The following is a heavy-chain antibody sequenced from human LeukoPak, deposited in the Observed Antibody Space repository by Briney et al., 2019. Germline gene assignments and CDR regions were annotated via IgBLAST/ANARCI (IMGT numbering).Heavy chain of an antibody. D-gene: IGHD3-3*01. V-gene: IGHV1-18*01. CDR1: GYTFTSYG. J-gene: IGHJ6*02. Sequence: ASVNVSCKASGYTFTSYGISWVRQAPGQGLEWMGWISAYNGNTNYAQKLQGRVTMTTDTSTSTAYMELRSLRSDDTAVYYCAREYDFWSGYYGMDVWGQGTTVTVSS. CDR2: ISAYNGNT. CDR3: AREYDFWSGYYGMDV.